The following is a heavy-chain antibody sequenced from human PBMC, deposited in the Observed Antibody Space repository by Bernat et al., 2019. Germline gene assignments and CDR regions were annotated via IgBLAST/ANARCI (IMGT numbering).Heavy chain of an antibody. CDR1: GFTFSSYA. V-gene: IGHV3-23*01. CDR2: IRYGSDST. J-gene: IGHJ6*01. Sequence: EVQLLESGVGLVQPGGSLRLSCAASGFTFSSYAMNWVRHAPVNGLEWVSEIRYGSDSTYSDDSGKGLCNIVREDYKKTRYMNMNRLRDEETAIYFCAKGAGSGTLYYHY. CDR3: AKGAGSGTLYYHY. D-gene: IGHD3-10*01.